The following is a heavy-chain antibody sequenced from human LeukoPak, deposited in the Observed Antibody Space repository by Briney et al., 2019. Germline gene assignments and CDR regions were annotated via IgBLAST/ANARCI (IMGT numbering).Heavy chain of an antibody. J-gene: IGHJ5*02. D-gene: IGHD5-18*01. Sequence: GRSLRLSCAASGFAFSSYGMHWVRQAPGKGLEWVAYIHYDSTTEDYADSVKGRFTISRDNSKNTLFLQMNSLRAEDTAVYYCAKDLRYGTRGFDPWGQGTLVTVSS. CDR2: IHYDSTTE. V-gene: IGHV3-30*02. CDR1: GFAFSSYG. CDR3: AKDLRYGTRGFDP.